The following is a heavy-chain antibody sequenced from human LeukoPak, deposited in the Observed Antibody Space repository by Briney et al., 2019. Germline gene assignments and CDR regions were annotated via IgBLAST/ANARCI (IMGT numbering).Heavy chain of an antibody. CDR2: IYYGGNS. Sequence: SETLSLTCTVSGGSISGSSFYWGWIRQPPGKGLEWIGSIYYGGNSYYNPSLKSRVAISADTSKNQFSLEVTSVTAADTAVYXXXTXRSRXGYTIDYWGQGTLVTVPS. CDR3: XTXRSRXGYTIDY. J-gene: IGHJ4*02. V-gene: IGHV4-39*01. D-gene: IGHD5-18*01. CDR1: GGSISGSSFY.